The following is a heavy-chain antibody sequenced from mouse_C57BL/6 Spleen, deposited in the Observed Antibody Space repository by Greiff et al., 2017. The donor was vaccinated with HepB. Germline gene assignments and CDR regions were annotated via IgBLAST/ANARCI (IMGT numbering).Heavy chain of an antibody. V-gene: IGHV2-6*01. CDR1: GFSLTSYG. CDR3: AIRSYYAMDY. J-gene: IGHJ4*01. D-gene: IGHD1-1*01. CDR2: IWGVGST. Sequence: VKVVESGPGLVAPSQSLSITCTVSGFSLTSYGVDWVRQSPGKGLEWLGVIWGVGSTNYNSALKSRLSISKDNSKSQVFLKMNSLQTDDTAMYYCAIRSYYAMDYWGQGTSVTVSS.